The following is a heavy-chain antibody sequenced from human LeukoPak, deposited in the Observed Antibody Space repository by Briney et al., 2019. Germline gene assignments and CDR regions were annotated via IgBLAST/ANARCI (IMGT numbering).Heavy chain of an antibody. Sequence: PGGSLRLSCAASGFTFSSYAMSWVRQAPGKGLEWVSAISGSGGSTYYADSVKGRFTISRDNSKNTLYLQMNGLRAEDTAVYYCAKIEAYCGGDCYFSAFDYWGQGTLVTVSS. CDR3: AKIEAYCGGDCYFSAFDY. CDR2: ISGSGGST. J-gene: IGHJ4*02. V-gene: IGHV3-23*01. D-gene: IGHD2-21*02. CDR1: GFTFSSYA.